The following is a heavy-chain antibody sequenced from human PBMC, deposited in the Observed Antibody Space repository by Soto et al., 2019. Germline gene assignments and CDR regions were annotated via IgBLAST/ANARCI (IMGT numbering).Heavy chain of an antibody. V-gene: IGHV3-23*01. CDR3: AKDWPGTSSVTSDY. D-gene: IGHD4-17*01. Sequence: EVHLLESGGTLVQPGGSLRLSCAASGFDFSTYAMTWVRQAPGKGLEWVSSIIHMGDTAYYASSVKGRFTISRDNSKTTLYLQMNSLRADDTAMYYCAKDWPGTSSVTSDYWGQGTLVTVSS. CDR2: IIHMGDTA. J-gene: IGHJ4*02. CDR1: GFDFSTYA.